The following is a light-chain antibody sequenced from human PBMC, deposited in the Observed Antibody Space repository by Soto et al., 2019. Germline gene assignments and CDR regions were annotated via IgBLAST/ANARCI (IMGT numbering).Light chain of an antibody. J-gene: IGKJ2*01. Sequence: EIVLTQSPGTLSLSPGERATLSCRASQSVGSNSLAWYQQKPGQAPRLVIYNASSRATGIPDRFSGSGSGTDFTLTISRLEPEDFAVYYCQQFGGSPPTYTFGQGTKLEI. CDR1: QSVGSNS. CDR2: NAS. CDR3: QQFGGSPPTYT. V-gene: IGKV3-20*01.